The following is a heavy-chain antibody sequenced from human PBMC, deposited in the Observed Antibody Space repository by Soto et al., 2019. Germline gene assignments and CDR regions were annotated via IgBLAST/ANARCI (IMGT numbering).Heavy chain of an antibody. CDR2: INHSGRV. CDR3: STRAYDTNGYYRFDP. Sequence: SETLSLTCADYGGSFSCHSWTWIRQSPGKGLEWIGDINHSGRVNYSPSLKSRVTISLDTSKNQFSLTLSAVTAADTAMYYCSTRAYDTNGYYRFDPWGQGTLVTVSS. J-gene: IGHJ5*01. V-gene: IGHV4-34*01. CDR1: GGSFSCHS. D-gene: IGHD3-22*01.